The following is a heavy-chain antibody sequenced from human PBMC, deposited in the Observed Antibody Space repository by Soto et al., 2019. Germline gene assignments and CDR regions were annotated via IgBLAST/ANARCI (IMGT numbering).Heavy chain of an antibody. Sequence: HPGGSLRLSCSVSGFTFSRFGMHWVRQAPGKGLEWVALISHDGNSKYYADSVRGRFTISRDNSRTTLFLQMNSLGPEDTAKYFCAKTIVPAAVRPIDYWGLGTLVTVSS. CDR3: AKTIVPAAVRPIDY. CDR1: GFTFSRFG. D-gene: IGHD2-2*01. J-gene: IGHJ4*02. V-gene: IGHV3-30*18. CDR2: ISHDGNSK.